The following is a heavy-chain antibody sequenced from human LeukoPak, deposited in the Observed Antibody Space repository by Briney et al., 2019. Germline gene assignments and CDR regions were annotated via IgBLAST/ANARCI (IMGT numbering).Heavy chain of an antibody. D-gene: IGHD6-19*01. CDR1: GYTFTGYY. CDR3: ARGGGGWYAIEGSTVDY. Sequence: ASVKVSCKASGYTFTGYYMHWVRQAPGQGLEWMGWINPNSGGTNYAQKLQGRVTMTTDTSTSTAYMELRSLRSDDTAVYYCARGGGGWYAIEGSTVDYWGQGTLVTVSS. J-gene: IGHJ4*02. CDR2: INPNSGGT. V-gene: IGHV1-2*02.